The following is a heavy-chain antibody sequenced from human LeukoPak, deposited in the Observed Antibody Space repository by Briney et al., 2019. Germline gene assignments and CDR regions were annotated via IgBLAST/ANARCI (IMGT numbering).Heavy chain of an antibody. CDR1: GGTFSSYA. CDR2: IIPILGIA. J-gene: IGHJ4*02. Sequence: SVKVSCKASGGTFSSYAISWVRQAPGQGLEWMGRIIPILGIANYAQKFQGRVTITADKSTSTAYMELSSLRSEDTAVYYCASGGRIQLFVGLDYWGQGTLVTVSS. V-gene: IGHV1-69*04. CDR3: ASGGRIQLFVGLDY. D-gene: IGHD5-18*01.